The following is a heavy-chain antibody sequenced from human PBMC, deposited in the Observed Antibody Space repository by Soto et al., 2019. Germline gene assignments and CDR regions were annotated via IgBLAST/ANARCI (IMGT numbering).Heavy chain of an antibody. D-gene: IGHD2-2*01. J-gene: IGHJ3*02. CDR2: IYYSGST. CDR3: ARHDGYCSSTSCYENAFDI. CDR1: GGSISSSSYY. V-gene: IGHV4-39*01. Sequence: QLQLQESGPGLVKPSETLSLTCTVSGGSISSSSYYWGWIRQPPGKGLEWIGSIYYSGSTYYNPSLKSRVTISVDTSKNQFSLKLSSVTAADTAVYYCARHDGYCSSTSCYENAFDIWGQGTMVTVSS.